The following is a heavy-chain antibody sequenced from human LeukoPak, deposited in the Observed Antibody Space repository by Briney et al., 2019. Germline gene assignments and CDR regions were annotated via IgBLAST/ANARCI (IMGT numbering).Heavy chain of an antibody. CDR1: GFTFSSYA. D-gene: IGHD1-26*01. Sequence: PGGSLRLSCAASGFTFSSYAMSWVRQAPGKGLEWVSAISDSGGSTCYADSVKGRFTISRDNSKNTLYLQMNSLRAEDTAVYYCGKDPVGAISGAIDYWGQGTLVTVSS. V-gene: IGHV3-23*01. CDR2: ISDSGGST. J-gene: IGHJ4*02. CDR3: GKDPVGAISGAIDY.